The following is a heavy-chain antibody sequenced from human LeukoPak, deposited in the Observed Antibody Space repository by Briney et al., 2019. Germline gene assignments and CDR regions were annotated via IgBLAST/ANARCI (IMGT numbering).Heavy chain of an antibody. Sequence: PGRSLRLSCAASGFNFNDYGMHWVRQAPGKGLEWVAIIWHDGNNKYYADSVRGRFTISRDNSKNTLFLEMNHLRAEDTAVYYCARDGAYSYTYWGQGTLVTVSS. D-gene: IGHD5-18*01. J-gene: IGHJ4*02. CDR1: GFNFNDYG. CDR2: IWHDGNNK. CDR3: ARDGAYSYTY. V-gene: IGHV3-33*01.